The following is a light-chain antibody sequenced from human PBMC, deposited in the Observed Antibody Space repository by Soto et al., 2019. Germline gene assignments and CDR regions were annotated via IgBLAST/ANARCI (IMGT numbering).Light chain of an antibody. CDR3: QQYGSTRWT. J-gene: IGKJ1*01. Sequence: EIVLTQSPGTLSLSPGERATLSYRASQSVSSSYLAWYQQKPGQAPRLLIYGASIRATGIPDRFSGSGSGTDFTLTISRLEPEDFALYYCQQYGSTRWTFGQGTKVEIK. CDR1: QSVSSSY. V-gene: IGKV3-20*01. CDR2: GAS.